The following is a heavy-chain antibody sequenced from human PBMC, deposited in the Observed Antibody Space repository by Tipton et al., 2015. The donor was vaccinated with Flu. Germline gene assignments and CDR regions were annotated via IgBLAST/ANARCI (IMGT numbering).Heavy chain of an antibody. J-gene: IGHJ5*02. CDR3: TKDVGATVSYNWFDP. V-gene: IGHV3-21*01. CDR1: GFIFNNHR. D-gene: IGHD1-26*01. Sequence: GSLRLSCAASGFIFNNHRMHWVRQAPGKGLEWVSSISGSSSNIYYADSVKGRFTISRDNAKNSLYLQMNSLRAEDTAVYYCTKDVGATVSYNWFDPWGQGTLATVSS. CDR2: ISGSSSNI.